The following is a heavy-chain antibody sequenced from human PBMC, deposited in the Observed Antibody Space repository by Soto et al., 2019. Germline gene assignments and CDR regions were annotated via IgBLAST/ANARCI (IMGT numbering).Heavy chain of an antibody. D-gene: IGHD5-18*01. J-gene: IGHJ4*02. CDR1: GVTFISYA. V-gene: IGHV3-23*01. CDR3: AKFSIQLYFDYFDY. Sequence: GGSLRLSCAASGVTFISYAMSWVRQATGKGLEWVSAISATGGSTIYADSVRGRFTISRDNSKNTLYLQMSSLRAEDTAVYYCAKFSIQLYFDYFDYWGQGALVTVSS. CDR2: ISATGGST.